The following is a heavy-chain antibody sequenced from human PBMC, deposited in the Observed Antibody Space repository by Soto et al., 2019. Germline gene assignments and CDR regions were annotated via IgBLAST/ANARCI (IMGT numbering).Heavy chain of an antibody. V-gene: IGHV1-18*01. CDR1: GYTFTSYV. D-gene: IGHD2-2*01. J-gene: IGHJ5*02. Sequence: QVQLVQSGSEVKKPGASVKVYCKASGYTFTSYVISWVRQAPGKGLEWMAWISAYNGNTNYAQKLQGRVTMTTDTSPSTAYMELRSLRSDDTAVYYCARNWGKGVPAALDPWVKGTMVTVSS. CDR2: ISAYNGNT. CDR3: ARNWGKGVPAALDP.